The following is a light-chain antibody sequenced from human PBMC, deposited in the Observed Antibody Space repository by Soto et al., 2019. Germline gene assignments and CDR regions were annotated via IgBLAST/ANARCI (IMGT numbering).Light chain of an antibody. CDR1: QSVSSY. CDR2: DAS. V-gene: IGKV3-11*01. J-gene: IGKJ4*01. Sequence: EIVLTQSPATLSLSPGERATLSCRASQSVSSYLTWYQQKTGQAPRLLIYDASNRATDIPARFSGSGSGTDFTLTISSLEPEDFAVYYCQQRSIWPLTFGGGTKVEIK. CDR3: QQRSIWPLT.